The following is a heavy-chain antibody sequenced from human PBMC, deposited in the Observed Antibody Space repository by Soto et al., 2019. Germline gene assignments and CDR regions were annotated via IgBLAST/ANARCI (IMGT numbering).Heavy chain of an antibody. V-gene: IGHV3-30*18. CDR1: GFTFSSYA. Sequence: GGSLRLSCAASGFTFSSYAMSWVRQAPGKGLEWVGVITYDGSNKYYADSVKGRFTISRDNSKNTLYLQMNSLRAEDTAVYYCAKGHHDGSLIRHYGMDVWGQGTTVTVSS. CDR3: AKGHHDGSLIRHYGMDV. D-gene: IGHD2-15*01. J-gene: IGHJ6*02. CDR2: ITYDGSNK.